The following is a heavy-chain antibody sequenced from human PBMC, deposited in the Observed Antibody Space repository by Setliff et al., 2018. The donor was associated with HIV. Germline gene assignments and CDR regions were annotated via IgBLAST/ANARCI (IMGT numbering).Heavy chain of an antibody. V-gene: IGHV4-59*01. CDR1: GDSISSYY. J-gene: IGHJ6*02. CDR2: IYYSGGT. Sequence: PSETLSLTCTVSGDSISSYYWSWIRQPPGKGLEWIGYIYYSGGTNYNPSLKSRVTISVDTPKNQFSLKLSSVTAADTAVYYCARDGDYNYYGMDVWGQGTTVTVSS. D-gene: IGHD4-17*01. CDR3: ARDGDYNYYGMDV.